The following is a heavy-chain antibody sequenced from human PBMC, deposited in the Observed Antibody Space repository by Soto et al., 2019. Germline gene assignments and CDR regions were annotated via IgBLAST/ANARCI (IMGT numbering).Heavy chain of an antibody. CDR2: IYSGGST. D-gene: IGHD3-3*01. CDR3: ARDTYYDFWSGFPYGMDV. J-gene: IGHJ6*02. Sequence: GGSLRLSCAASGFTVSSNYMSWVRQAPGKGLEWVSVIYSGGSTYYADSVKGRFTISRDNSKNTLYLQMNSLRAEDTAVYYCARDTYYDFWSGFPYGMDVWGQGTTVTVSS. V-gene: IGHV3-53*01. CDR1: GFTVSSNY.